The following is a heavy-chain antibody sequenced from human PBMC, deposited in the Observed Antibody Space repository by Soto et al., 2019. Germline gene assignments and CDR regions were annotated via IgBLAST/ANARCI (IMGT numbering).Heavy chain of an antibody. CDR3: ARQESRSWYTRYDY. D-gene: IGHD6-13*01. CDR1: GYSFPNYW. Sequence: GESLKISCKGSGYSFPNYWIGWVRQMPGKGLEWMGIIYPGDSDTRYSPSFQGQVTISADKSISTAYLQWSSLKASDTAIYYCARQESRSWYTRYDYWAREPRSPSPQ. V-gene: IGHV5-51*01. J-gene: IGHJ4*02. CDR2: IYPGDSDT.